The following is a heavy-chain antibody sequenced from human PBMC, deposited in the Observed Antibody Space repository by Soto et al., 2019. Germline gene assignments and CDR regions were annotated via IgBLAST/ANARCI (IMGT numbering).Heavy chain of an antibody. CDR1: GGSFSGYY. D-gene: IGHD6-19*01. CDR3: AVGYSSGWRPDY. CDR2: INHSGST. V-gene: IGHV4-34*01. Sequence: SETLSLTCAVYGGSFSGYYWSWIRQPPGKGLEWIGEINHSGSTNYNPSLKSRVTISVDTSKNQFSLKLSSVTAADTAVYYCAVGYSSGWRPDYWGQGTLVTVSS. J-gene: IGHJ4*02.